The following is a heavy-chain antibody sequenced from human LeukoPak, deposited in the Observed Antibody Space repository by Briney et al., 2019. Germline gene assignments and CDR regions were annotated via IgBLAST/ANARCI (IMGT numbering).Heavy chain of an antibody. CDR3: ARDSPVARLYYYDSSGYYAFDI. CDR1: GGSLSRYY. V-gene: IGHV4-59*12. J-gene: IGHJ3*02. Sequence: SETLSLTCTVSGGSLSRYYWSWIRQPPGKGLEWIGYIYYSGSTNYNPSLKSRVTISVNTSKNQFSLKLSSVTAADTAVYYCARDSPVARLYYYDSSGYYAFDIWGQGTMVTVSS. D-gene: IGHD3-22*01. CDR2: IYYSGST.